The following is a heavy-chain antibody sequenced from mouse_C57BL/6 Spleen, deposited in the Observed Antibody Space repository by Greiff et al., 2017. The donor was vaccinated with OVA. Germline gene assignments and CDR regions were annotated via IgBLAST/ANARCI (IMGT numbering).Heavy chain of an antibody. CDR3: TRGITTVPNPYAMDY. D-gene: IGHD1-1*01. CDR2: ISSGGDYI. CDR1: GFTFSSYA. V-gene: IGHV5-9-1*02. Sequence: DVMLVESGEGLVKPGGSLKLSCAASGFTFSSYAMSWVRQTPEKRLEWVAYISSGGDYIYYADTVKGRFTISRDNARNTLYLQMSSLKSEDTAMYYCTRGITTVPNPYAMDYWGQGTSVTVSS. J-gene: IGHJ4*01.